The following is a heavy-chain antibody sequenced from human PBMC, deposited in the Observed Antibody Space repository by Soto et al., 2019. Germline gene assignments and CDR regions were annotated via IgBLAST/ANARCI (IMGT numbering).Heavy chain of an antibody. CDR2: ITPVLGTA. V-gene: IGHV1-69*01. CDR3: ARSLEGTTVTNWFDP. CDR1: ADTFNTYS. D-gene: IGHD4-17*01. J-gene: IGHJ5*02. Sequence: QVQLVQSGPEVKKPGSSVKVSCKASADTFNTYSVSWLRQAPGQRLEWMGGITPVLGTADYAQRFEGRLTITADDSTRTIYLELRSLRSDDTAVYYCARSLEGTTVTNWFDPWGQGALVTVSS.